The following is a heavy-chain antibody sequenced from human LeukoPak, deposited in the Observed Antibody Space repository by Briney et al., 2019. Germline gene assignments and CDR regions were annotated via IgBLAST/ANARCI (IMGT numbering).Heavy chain of an antibody. CDR2: IIPILGIA. J-gene: IGHJ1*01. Sequence: GSSVKVSCKASGGTFSSYAISWVRQAPGQGLEWMGRIIPILGIANYAQKFQGRVTITADKSTSTAYMELSSLRSEDTAVYYCASGYYDSSGYWSAEYFQHWGQGTLVTVSS. CDR1: GGTFSSYA. V-gene: IGHV1-69*04. D-gene: IGHD3-22*01. CDR3: ASGYYDSSGYWSAEYFQH.